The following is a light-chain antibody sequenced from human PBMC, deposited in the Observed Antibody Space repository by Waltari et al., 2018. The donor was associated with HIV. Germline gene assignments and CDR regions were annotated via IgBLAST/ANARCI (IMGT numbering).Light chain of an antibody. J-gene: IGKJ2*01. CDR2: EAS. V-gene: IGKV1-5*03. CDR1: QSIHRW. CDR3: QLYYTYSPYT. Sequence: DIEMTQSPSTLSASVGDRVTITCRPSQSIHRWLVWYQQKPGRAPNLLIYEASTLQSGVPSRFSGSGVGAEFTLTISSLQPDDFATYYYQLYYTYSPYTFGQGTKVAIK.